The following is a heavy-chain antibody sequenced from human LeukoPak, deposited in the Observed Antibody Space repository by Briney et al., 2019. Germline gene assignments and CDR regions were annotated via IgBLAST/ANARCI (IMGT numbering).Heavy chain of an antibody. V-gene: IGHV3-30-3*01. CDR3: ARAVAVAGPFDY. CDR1: GFTFSSYS. D-gene: IGHD6-19*01. J-gene: IGHJ4*02. CDR2: ISYDGSNK. Sequence: GGSLRLSCAGSGFTFSSYSMNWVRQAPGKGLEWVAVISYDGSNKYYADSVKGRFTISRDNSKNTLYLQMNSLRAEDTAVYYCARAVAVAGPFDYWGQGTLVTVSS.